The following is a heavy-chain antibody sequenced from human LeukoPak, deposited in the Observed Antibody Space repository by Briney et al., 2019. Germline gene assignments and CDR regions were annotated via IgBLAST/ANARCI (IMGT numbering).Heavy chain of an antibody. CDR1: GYRLRNHG. D-gene: IGHD4-11*01. CDR3: AGGSSPYNWYFDL. CDR2: IGADSGDTHGDT. Sequence: GASVKVSCKASGYRLRNHGISWVRQAPGQGLEWMGWIGADSGDTHGDTHYAEKLQGRVTMTTDTSTDTAYMDLRSLTSDDTAVYYCAGGSSPYNWYFDLWGRGTLVTVSS. J-gene: IGHJ2*01. V-gene: IGHV1-18*01.